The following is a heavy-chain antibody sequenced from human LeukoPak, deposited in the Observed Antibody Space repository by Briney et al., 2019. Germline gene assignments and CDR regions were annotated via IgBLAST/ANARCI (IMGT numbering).Heavy chain of an antibody. CDR1: GFTVSSNS. CDR2: ISGSGGST. V-gene: IGHV3-23*01. J-gene: IGHJ4*02. D-gene: IGHD4-11*01. Sequence: GGSLRLSCAASGFTVSSNSMSWVRQAPGKGLECVSVISGSGGSTYYADSVKGRFTISRDNSKNTLYLQMNSLRAEDTAVYYCAKGMTTVTKFDYWGQGTLVTVSS. CDR3: AKGMTTVTKFDY.